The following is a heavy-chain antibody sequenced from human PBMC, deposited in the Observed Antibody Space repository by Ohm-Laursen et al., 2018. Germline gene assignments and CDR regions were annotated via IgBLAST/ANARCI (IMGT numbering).Heavy chain of an antibody. Sequence: SLRLSCAASGFTFSTYEMNWVRQAPGKGLEWVSYITSSGDAVFYTDSVKGRFTISRDNAKNSLYLQINSLRVEDTAVYYCAREKLSCRGDCLDYRGQGTLVTVSS. D-gene: IGHD2-15*01. V-gene: IGHV3-48*03. CDR3: AREKLSCRGDCLDY. J-gene: IGHJ4*02. CDR2: ITSSGDAV. CDR1: GFTFSTYE.